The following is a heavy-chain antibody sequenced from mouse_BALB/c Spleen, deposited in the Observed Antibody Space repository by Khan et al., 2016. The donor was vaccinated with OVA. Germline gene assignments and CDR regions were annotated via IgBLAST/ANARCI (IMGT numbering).Heavy chain of an antibody. CDR2: ISSGGTYT. CDR3: PRQQGYNCHSPCIDY. Sequence: EVELVESGGGLVRPGGSLKLSCAASGFSFSSYSMSWVRQTPDKRLEWVATISSGGTYTYYPDSVKGRFTISRDNAKNTLYLQMSSLKSEDTAMYYCPRQQGYNCHSPCIDYWGQGTTLTVSS. CDR1: GFSFSSYS. V-gene: IGHV5-6-4*01. J-gene: IGHJ2*01. D-gene: IGHD2-2*01.